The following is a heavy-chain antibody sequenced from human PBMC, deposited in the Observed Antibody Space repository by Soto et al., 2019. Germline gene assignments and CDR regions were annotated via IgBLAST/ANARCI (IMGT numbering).Heavy chain of an antibody. D-gene: IGHD3-22*01. CDR3: ARVDYYDSSGYYYYFDY. Sequence: ASVKVSCKASGYTFTSYGISWVRQAPGQGLEWMGWISAYNGSPNYAQKLQGRVTMTTDTSTSTAYMDLRSLRSDDTAVYYCARVDYYDSSGYYYYFDYWGQGTLVTVSS. J-gene: IGHJ4*02. V-gene: IGHV1-18*01. CDR1: GYTFTSYG. CDR2: ISAYNGSP.